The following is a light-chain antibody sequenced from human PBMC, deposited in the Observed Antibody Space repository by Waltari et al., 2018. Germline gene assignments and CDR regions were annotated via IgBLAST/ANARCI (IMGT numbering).Light chain of an antibody. CDR1: QSVSSN. CDR3: QQYYTTSKT. V-gene: IGKV3-15*01. J-gene: IGKJ3*01. Sequence: IVMTQSPATLSVSPGERATLSCRASQSVSSNLAWYQQKPGQAPRLLIYGASTRATGIPARFSGSGSGTEFTLTISSLQSEDFAVYYCQQYYTTSKTFGPGTKVEVK. CDR2: GAS.